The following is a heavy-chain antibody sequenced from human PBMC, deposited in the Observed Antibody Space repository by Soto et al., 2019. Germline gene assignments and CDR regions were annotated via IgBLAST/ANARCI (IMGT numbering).Heavy chain of an antibody. CDR1: GFTFSSYS. CDR2: ISSSSSTK. V-gene: IGHV3-48*02. Sequence: GRSLRLSCAASGFTFSSYSMNGVRQAPGKGLEWVSHISSSSSTKYHADSVKGRFTISRDNAKNSLYLQMNSLRDEETAVYYCARGAGYSYEQRYYFDYWGQGTLVTVSS. D-gene: IGHD5-18*01. J-gene: IGHJ4*02. CDR3: ARGAGYSYEQRYYFDY.